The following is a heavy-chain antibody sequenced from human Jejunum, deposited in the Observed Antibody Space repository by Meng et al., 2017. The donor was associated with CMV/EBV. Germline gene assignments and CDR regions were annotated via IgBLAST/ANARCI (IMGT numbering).Heavy chain of an antibody. V-gene: IGHV3-23*01. J-gene: IGHJ4*02. Sequence: LRLSCAASGFTFSNEAVSWVRQAPGKGLEWVSAIPGSGGSTYYADSVKGRFTISRDNSRNTLYLQMNSPRAEDTAVYYCAKAWLYFDYWGQGTLVTVSS. CDR1: GFTFSNEA. D-gene: IGHD3-22*01. CDR3: AKAWLYFDY. CDR2: IPGSGGST.